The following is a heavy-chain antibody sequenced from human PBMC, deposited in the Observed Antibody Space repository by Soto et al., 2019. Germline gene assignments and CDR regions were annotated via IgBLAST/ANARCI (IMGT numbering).Heavy chain of an antibody. Sequence: GGSLRLSCAASGFTFSSYAMSWVRQAPGKGLEWVSAISGSGGSTYYADSVKGRFTISRDNSKNTLYLQMNSLRAEDTAVYYCAKDPDPYTARPLYFDYWGQGTLVTVSS. V-gene: IGHV3-23*01. CDR3: AKDPDPYTARPLYFDY. CDR2: ISGSGGST. D-gene: IGHD5-18*01. CDR1: GFTFSSYA. J-gene: IGHJ4*02.